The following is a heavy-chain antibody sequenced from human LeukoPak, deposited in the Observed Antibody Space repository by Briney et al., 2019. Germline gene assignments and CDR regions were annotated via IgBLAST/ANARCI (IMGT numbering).Heavy chain of an antibody. CDR1: GFAFSSYG. J-gene: IGHJ6*02. D-gene: IGHD3-10*01. V-gene: IGHV3-30*18. CDR2: ISYDGSNK. Sequence: GGSLRLSCAASGFAFSSYGMHWVRQAPGKGPEWVAVISYDGSNKYYADSVKGRFTISRDNSKNTLYLQMNSLRAEDTAVYYCAKTYVVRGVNYYYGMDVWGQGTTVTVSS. CDR3: AKTYVVRGVNYYYGMDV.